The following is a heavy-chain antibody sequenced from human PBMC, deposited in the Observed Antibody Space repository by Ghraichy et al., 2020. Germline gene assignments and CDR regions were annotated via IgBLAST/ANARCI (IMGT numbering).Heavy chain of an antibody. CDR1: GFTFSSYE. Sequence: LSLTCAASGFTFSSYEMIWVRQAPGKGLEWVSYISSSGSTIYYADSVKGRFTISRDNAKNSLYLQMNSLRAEDTAVYYCARGRVGDYYGSGSYYPLWYYYGMDVWGQGTTVTVSS. CDR3: ARGRVGDYYGSGSYYPLWYYYGMDV. CDR2: ISSSGSTI. V-gene: IGHV3-48*03. J-gene: IGHJ6*02. D-gene: IGHD3-10*01.